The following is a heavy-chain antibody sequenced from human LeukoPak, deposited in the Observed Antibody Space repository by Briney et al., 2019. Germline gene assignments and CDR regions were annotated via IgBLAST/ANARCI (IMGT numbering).Heavy chain of an antibody. CDR2: ISFGSRTI. V-gene: IGHV3-48*01. D-gene: IGHD1-26*01. J-gene: IGHJ3*02. CDR3: ARGGSYLSAFDI. Sequence: GGSLRLSCAASGFIVSGTYMNWVRQAPGKGLEWVSYISFGSRTIYYADSVKGRFTISRDNAKNSLYLQMKSLRAEDTAVYYCARGGSYLSAFDIWGQGTMVTVSS. CDR1: GFIVSGTY.